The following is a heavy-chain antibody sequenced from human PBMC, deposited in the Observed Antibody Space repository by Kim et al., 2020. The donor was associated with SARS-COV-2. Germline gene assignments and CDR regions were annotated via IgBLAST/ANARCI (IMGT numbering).Heavy chain of an antibody. V-gene: IGHV1-69*04. CDR3: ASLRPSYRSYMDV. D-gene: IGHD4-4*01. J-gene: IGHJ6*03. CDR2: IIPILGIA. Sequence: SVKVSCKASGGTFSSYAISWVRQAPGQGLEWMGRIIPILGIANYAQKFQGRVTITADKSTSTAYMELSSLRSEDTAVYYCASLRPSYRSYMDVWGKGTTVTVSS. CDR1: GGTFSSYA.